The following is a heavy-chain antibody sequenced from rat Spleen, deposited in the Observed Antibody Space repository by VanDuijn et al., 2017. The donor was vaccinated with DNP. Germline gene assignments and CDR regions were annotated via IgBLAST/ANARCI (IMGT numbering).Heavy chain of an antibody. CDR3: VSFNWPVP. CDR1: GFTFSNYY. V-gene: IGHV5-22*01. J-gene: IGHJ4*01. CDR2: ISHDGGGT. D-gene: IGHD3-6*01. Sequence: EVQLVESGGGLVQPGRSMKLSCEASGFTFSNYYMAWVRQAPTKGLEWVASISHDGGGTFYGDSVKGRFTISRENAKTTLYLQMNSLRSEDTATYYCVSFNWPVPWGQGTSVTVSS.